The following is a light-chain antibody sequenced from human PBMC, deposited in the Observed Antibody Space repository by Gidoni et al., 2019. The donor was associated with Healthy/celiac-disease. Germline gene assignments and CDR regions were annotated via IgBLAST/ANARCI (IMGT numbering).Light chain of an antibody. Sequence: EIVMTQSPPTLSVSPGERATLSCRASQSVSSNLAWYQQKPGQAPRLLIYGASTRATGIPARFSGSGSGTEFTLTISSLQSEDFAVYYCQQYNNCPPITFGQGTRLEIK. CDR2: GAS. CDR1: QSVSSN. V-gene: IGKV3D-15*01. J-gene: IGKJ5*01. CDR3: QQYNNCPPIT.